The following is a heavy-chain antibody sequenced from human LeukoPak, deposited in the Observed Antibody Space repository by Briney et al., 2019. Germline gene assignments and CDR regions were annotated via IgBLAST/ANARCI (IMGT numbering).Heavy chain of an antibody. CDR1: GFTVSSNY. CDR3: ARTGNPATGDY. V-gene: IGHV3-53*01. Sequence: PGGSLRLSCAASGFTVSSNYMSWVRQAPGKGLEWVSVIYSGGTTYYADSVKGRFTISRDNSKNTLFLQMNSLRAEDTAVYYCARTGNPATGDYWGQGTLVTVSS. CDR2: IYSGGTT. D-gene: IGHD1-1*01. J-gene: IGHJ4*02.